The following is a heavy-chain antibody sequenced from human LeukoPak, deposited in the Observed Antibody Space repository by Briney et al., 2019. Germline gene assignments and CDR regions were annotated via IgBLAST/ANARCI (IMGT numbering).Heavy chain of an antibody. V-gene: IGHV4-59*12. J-gene: IGHJ4*02. CDR2: IHYSRGG. D-gene: IGHD6-19*01. CDR3: ARGRGGSGWETGLDFDL. CDR1: GDSIGSDF. Sequence: TSETLSLTCFVSGDSIGSDFWSWVRQSPGKGLDWTGYIHYSRGGNYNPSLRSRVSMSEDSSKNQFSLMMNSVSAADSAVYYCARGRGGSGWETGLDFDLWGQGTLVTVSS.